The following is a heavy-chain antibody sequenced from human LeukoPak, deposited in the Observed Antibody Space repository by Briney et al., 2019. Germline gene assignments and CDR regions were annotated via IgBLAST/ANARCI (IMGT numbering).Heavy chain of an antibody. Sequence: GGSLRLSCAASGFAFSKYTMSWVRQAPGKGLEWVSVIYSGGSTYYADSVKGRFTISRDNSKNTLYLQMNSLRAEDTAVYYCASNVPYYYGSGSRLDAFDIWGQGTMVTVSS. CDR1: GFAFSKYT. CDR3: ASNVPYYYGSGSRLDAFDI. J-gene: IGHJ3*02. CDR2: IYSGGST. V-gene: IGHV3-53*01. D-gene: IGHD3-10*01.